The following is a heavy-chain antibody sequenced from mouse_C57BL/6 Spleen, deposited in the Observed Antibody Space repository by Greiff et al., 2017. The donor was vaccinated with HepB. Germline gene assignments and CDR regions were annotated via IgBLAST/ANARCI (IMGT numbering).Heavy chain of an antibody. CDR2: ISSGSSTI. D-gene: IGHD2-5*01. CDR3: ARPTYYSNFWFAY. Sequence: EVKLVESGGGLVKPGGSLKLPCAASGFTFSDYGMHWVRQAPEKGLEWVAYISSGSSTIYYADTVKGRFTISRDNAKNTLFLQMTSLRSEDTAMYYGARPTYYSNFWFAYWGQGTLVTVSA. CDR1: GFTFSDYG. J-gene: IGHJ3*01. V-gene: IGHV5-17*01.